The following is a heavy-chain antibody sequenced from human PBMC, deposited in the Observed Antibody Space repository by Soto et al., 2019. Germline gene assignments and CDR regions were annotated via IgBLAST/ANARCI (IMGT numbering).Heavy chain of an antibody. CDR1: GFTFDDYA. J-gene: IGHJ4*02. D-gene: IGHD2-15*01. Sequence: EVQLVESGGGLVQPGRSLRLSCAASGFTFDDYAMHWVRHAPGKGLEWVSGISWNSGSIGYADSVKGRFTISRDNAKNSLYLQMYSLRPEDTALYYCAKDGASKGWPFDYWGQGTLVTVSS. CDR3: AKDGASKGWPFDY. CDR2: ISWNSGSI. V-gene: IGHV3-9*01.